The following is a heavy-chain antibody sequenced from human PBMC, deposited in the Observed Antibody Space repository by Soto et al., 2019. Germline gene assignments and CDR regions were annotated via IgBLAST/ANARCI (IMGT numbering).Heavy chain of an antibody. V-gene: IGHV4-38-2*01. D-gene: IGHD3-10*01. J-gene: IGHJ4*02. CDR3: AKKGYYPSGKINLFDS. Sequence: SETLSLTCAVSGYSISSDYYWGWIRQPPGKGLEWIGSVDHSGRTYYSPSLRSRLTIFIDTSKNQFSLRLTSVTAADTAMYFCAKKGYYPSGKINLFDSWGPGTLVTVSS. CDR2: VDHSGRT. CDR1: GYSISSDYY.